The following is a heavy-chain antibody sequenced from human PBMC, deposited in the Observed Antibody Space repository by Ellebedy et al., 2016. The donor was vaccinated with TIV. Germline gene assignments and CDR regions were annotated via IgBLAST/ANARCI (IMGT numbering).Heavy chain of an antibody. CDR3: AKDRGTMIVVAPDFDY. CDR1: GFTFSSYA. Sequence: GESLKISCAASGFTFSSYAMSWVRQAPGKGLEWVSAISGSGGSTYYADSVKGRFTISRDNSKNTLYLQMNSLRAEDTAVYYCAKDRGTMIVVAPDFDYWGQGTLVTVSS. D-gene: IGHD3-22*01. CDR2: ISGSGGST. V-gene: IGHV3-23*01. J-gene: IGHJ4*02.